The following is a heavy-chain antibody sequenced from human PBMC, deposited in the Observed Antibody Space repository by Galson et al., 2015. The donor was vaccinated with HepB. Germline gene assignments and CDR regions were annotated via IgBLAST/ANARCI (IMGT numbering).Heavy chain of an antibody. J-gene: IGHJ4*02. Sequence: SLRLSCAASGFTFSSYWMSWVRQAPGKGLEWVANIKQDGSEKYYVDSVKGRFTISRDNAKNSLYLQMNSLRAEDTTVYYCAREGARYCSSTSCSNYFDYWGQGTLVTVSS. V-gene: IGHV3-7*03. D-gene: IGHD2-2*01. CDR3: AREGARYCSSTSCSNYFDY. CDR1: GFTFSSYW. CDR2: IKQDGSEK.